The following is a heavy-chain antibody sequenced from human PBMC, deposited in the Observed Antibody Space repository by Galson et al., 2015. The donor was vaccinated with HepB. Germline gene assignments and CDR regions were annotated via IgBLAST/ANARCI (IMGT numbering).Heavy chain of an antibody. J-gene: IGHJ6*02. D-gene: IGHD2-2*01. CDR2: TTSSVGNT. CDR1: GFTFSTYA. Sequence: SLRLSCAASGFTFSTYAMSWVRQAPGEGLEWVSGTTSSVGNTYYADSVKGRFTISRDNSKNMLYLQMNSLRADDTAVYYCAKDRGGWGYCSSSSCSSWGMDVWGQGTTVIVSS. V-gene: IGHV3-23*01. CDR3: AKDRGGWGYCSSSSCSSWGMDV.